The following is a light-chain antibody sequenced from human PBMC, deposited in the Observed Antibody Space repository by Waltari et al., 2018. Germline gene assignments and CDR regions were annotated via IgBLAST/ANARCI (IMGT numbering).Light chain of an antibody. CDR1: SSDVGGYNY. J-gene: IGLJ3*02. CDR2: DVS. Sequence: QSALTQPASVSGSPGQSITISCTGTSSDVGGYNYVPWYQQHPGKVPKLLIFDVSNRPSGVSNRFPGSKSGNTASLTISGLQAEDESDYYCCSFTSRSTWVFGGGTKLTVL. CDR3: CSFTSRSTWV. V-gene: IGLV2-14*01.